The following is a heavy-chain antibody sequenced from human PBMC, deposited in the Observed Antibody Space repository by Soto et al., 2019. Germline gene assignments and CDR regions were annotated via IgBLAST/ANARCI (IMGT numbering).Heavy chain of an antibody. D-gene: IGHD3-22*01. CDR2: ISSHGNDK. V-gene: IGHV3-30*03. Sequence: PGGSLRLSCAASAFTFNNFAMHWVRQAPGQGLEWVAVISSHGNDKYYADSVKCRFTISRDNSKNTLYLQMNSLRAEDTAVYYCARVPYYYDSSGYYGYWGQGTLVTVSS. CDR3: ARVPYYYDSSGYYGY. CDR1: AFTFNNFA. J-gene: IGHJ4*02.